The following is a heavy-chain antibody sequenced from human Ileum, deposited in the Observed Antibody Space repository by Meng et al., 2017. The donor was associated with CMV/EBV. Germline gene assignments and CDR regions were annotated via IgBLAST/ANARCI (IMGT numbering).Heavy chain of an antibody. V-gene: IGHV3-74*01. J-gene: IGHJ4*02. Sequence: GGSLRLSCAASGFTFNSYWMHWVRQAPGEGLVWVSVIYDDGSTTRYADSVKGRFTISRDNAKNSLYLQMNSLRAEDTAVYYCARDYYDSSGYQDYWGQGTRVTGAS. D-gene: IGHD3-22*01. CDR1: GFTFNSYW. CDR3: ARDYYDSSGYQDY. CDR2: IYDDGSTT.